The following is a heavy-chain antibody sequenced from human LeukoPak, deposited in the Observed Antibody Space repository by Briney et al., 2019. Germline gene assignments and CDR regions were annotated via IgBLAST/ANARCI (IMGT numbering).Heavy chain of an antibody. CDR2: ISWNSGSI. J-gene: IGHJ4*02. V-gene: IGHV3-9*01. CDR1: GFTFSSYG. CDR3: AKDRVPVVVVAATFDY. D-gene: IGHD2-15*01. Sequence: GGSLRLSCAASGFTFSSYGMSWVRQAPGKGLEWVSGISWNSGSIGYADSVKGRFTISRDNAKNSLYLQMNSLRAEDTALYYCAKDRVPVVVVAATFDYWGQGTLVTVSS.